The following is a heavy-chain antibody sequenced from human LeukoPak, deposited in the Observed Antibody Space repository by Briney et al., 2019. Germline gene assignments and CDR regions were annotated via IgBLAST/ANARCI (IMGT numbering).Heavy chain of an antibody. CDR2: INPNSGGT. D-gene: IGHD2-8*01. CDR3: ARSRAHCTNGVCYSGYFDY. Sequence: ASVKVSCKASGYTFTGYYMHWVRQAPGQGLEWMGRINPNSGGTNYAQKFQGRVTMTRDTAISTAYMELSRLRPDDTAVYYSARSRAHCTNGVCYSGYFDYWGQGTLVTVSS. CDR1: GYTFTGYY. J-gene: IGHJ4*02. V-gene: IGHV1-2*06.